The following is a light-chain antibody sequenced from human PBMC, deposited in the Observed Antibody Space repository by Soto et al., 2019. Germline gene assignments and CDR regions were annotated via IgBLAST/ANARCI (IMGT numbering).Light chain of an antibody. J-gene: IGKJ3*01. CDR2: AAS. V-gene: IGKV3-20*01. CDR1: QSVTVNS. Sequence: ILLTHSPSTLSFSPGEVVTLSFRASQSVTVNSLAWYQQKPGQAPRLLIYAASTRAAAVPDRFTGSGSGTDFALTISRLEPEDFGVYYCQQYGDSPLTSGPGTKVDIK. CDR3: QQYGDSPLT.